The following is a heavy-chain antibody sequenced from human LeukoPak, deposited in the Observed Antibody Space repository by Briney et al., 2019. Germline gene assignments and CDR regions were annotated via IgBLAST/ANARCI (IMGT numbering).Heavy chain of an antibody. V-gene: IGHV4-39*07. CDR1: GGSISSSSYY. CDR2: ISYTGST. D-gene: IGHD6-13*01. J-gene: IGHJ5*02. Sequence: SETLSLTCTVSGGSISSSSYYWGWIRQPPGKGLEWIGSISYTGSTYYNPSLNSRVTISLDTSKNQFSLKLSSVTAADTAVYYCARAISGYRDWFDPWGQGTLVTVSS. CDR3: ARAISGYRDWFDP.